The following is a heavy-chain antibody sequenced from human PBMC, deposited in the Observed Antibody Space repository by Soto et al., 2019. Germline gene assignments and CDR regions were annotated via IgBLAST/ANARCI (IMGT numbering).Heavy chain of an antibody. CDR1: GFTFIETW. V-gene: IGHV3-15*07. J-gene: IGHJ4*02. Sequence: GGSLRLSCAASGFTFIETWMNWVRQAPGKGLEWVGRIKSKTYGEITQYAAPVEGRFTMSRDDSKNTVYLQMNSLKTEDTAVYYCNTDHCTPSTCYLNYWGLGILVTVSS. CDR2: IKSKTYGEIT. CDR3: NTDHCTPSTCYLNY. D-gene: IGHD2-21*01.